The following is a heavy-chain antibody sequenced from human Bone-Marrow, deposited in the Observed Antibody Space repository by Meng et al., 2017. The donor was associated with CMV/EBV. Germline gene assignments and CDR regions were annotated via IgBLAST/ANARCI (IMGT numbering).Heavy chain of an antibody. J-gene: IGHJ6*02. CDR3: ARLSMSGMDV. V-gene: IGHV4-39*07. Sequence: SETLSLTCTVSGGSISSSSYYWGWIRQPPGKGLEWIGEINHSGSTNYNPSLKSRVTISVDTSRNQFSLKLNSVTAADTAVYYCARLSMSGMDVWGQGTTVTVSS. D-gene: IGHD2-21*01. CDR1: GGSISSSSYY. CDR2: INHSGST.